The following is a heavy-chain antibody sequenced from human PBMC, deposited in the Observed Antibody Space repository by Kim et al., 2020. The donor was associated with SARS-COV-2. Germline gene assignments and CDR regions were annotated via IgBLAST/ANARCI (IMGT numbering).Heavy chain of an antibody. D-gene: IGHD3-10*01. CDR3: LSYYGSRSFGDY. CDR2: IKEDGDHT. CDR1: GFTFSAYG. J-gene: IGHJ4*02. V-gene: IGHV3-23*01. Sequence: GGSLRLSCAASGFTFSAYGMMWVRQAPGSGLEWVSMIKEDGDHTDYADSVKGRFTISRDNSKNMLYLQMNALRADDTAKYYCLSYYGSRSFGDYWGRGTLVAVSA.